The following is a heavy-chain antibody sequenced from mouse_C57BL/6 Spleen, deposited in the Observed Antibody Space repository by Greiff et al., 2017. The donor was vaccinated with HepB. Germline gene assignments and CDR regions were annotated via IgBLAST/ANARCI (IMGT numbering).Heavy chain of an antibody. CDR3: ARSRTYDYYAMDY. CDR1: GYTFTSYW. D-gene: IGHD6-5*01. J-gene: IGHJ4*01. V-gene: IGHV1-55*01. Sequence: QVQLKQPGAELVKPGASVKMSCKASGYTFTSYWITWVKQRPGQGLEWIGDIYPGSGSTNYNEKFKSKATLTVDTSSSTAYMQLSSLTSEDSAVYYCARSRTYDYYAMDYWGQGTSVTVSS. CDR2: IYPGSGST.